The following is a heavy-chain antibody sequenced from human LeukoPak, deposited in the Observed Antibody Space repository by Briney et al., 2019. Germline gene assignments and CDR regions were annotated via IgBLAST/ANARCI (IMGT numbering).Heavy chain of an antibody. D-gene: IGHD3-22*01. J-gene: IGHJ1*01. CDR2: IIPILGIA. Sequence: GASVKVSCTASGGTFSSYAISWVRPAPGQGLEWMGRIIPILGIANYAQKFQGRVTITADKSTSTAYMELSTLRSEDTAVYYCATANSLPDGYDYETIQHWGQGTLVTVSS. V-gene: IGHV1-69*04. CDR1: GGTFSSYA. CDR3: ATANSLPDGYDYETIQH.